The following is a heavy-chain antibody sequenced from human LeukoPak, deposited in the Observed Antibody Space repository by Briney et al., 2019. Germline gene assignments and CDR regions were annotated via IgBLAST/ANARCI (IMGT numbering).Heavy chain of an antibody. V-gene: IGHV3-23*01. D-gene: IGHD2-15*01. Sequence: GGSLRLSCAASGFTFSSYAMSWVRQAPGKGLEWVSAISGSGGSTYYADSVKGRFTVSRDNSKNTLYLQMNSLRAGDTAVYYCAKDSVVVAATILNYWGQGTLVTVSS. CDR1: GFTFSSYA. J-gene: IGHJ4*02. CDR3: AKDSVVVAATILNY. CDR2: ISGSGGST.